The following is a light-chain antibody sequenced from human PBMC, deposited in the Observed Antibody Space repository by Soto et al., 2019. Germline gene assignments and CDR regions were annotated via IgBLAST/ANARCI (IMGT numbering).Light chain of an antibody. CDR2: AAS. CDR3: QQYNNWPLM. J-gene: IGKJ1*01. V-gene: IGKV3-15*01. CDR1: QSISSN. Sequence: EIVMTQSPATLSVSPGERATLSCRASQSISSNLAWYQQKPGQPPRLLIYAASTRATGLSTRFSGSGSGTEFTLTITSLQSEDAAVYYCQQYNNWPLMFGQGTKVDIK.